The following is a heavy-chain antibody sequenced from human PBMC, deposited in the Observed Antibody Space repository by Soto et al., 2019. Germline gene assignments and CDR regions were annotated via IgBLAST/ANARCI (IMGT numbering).Heavy chain of an antibody. D-gene: IGHD3-16*01. CDR3: ARGFRADTTPWGVVNYHYEGLDA. J-gene: IGHJ6*01. V-gene: IGHV3-33*01. CDR2: IWYDGRNI. CDR1: GFNFRSYG. Sequence: VGSLRLSCAASGFNFRSYGMHWVRQAPGKGLEWVAAIWYDGRNIYYADSVKGRFTISRDNSRNVLDLQMNGLRVDDTAVYFCARGFRADTTPWGVVNYHYEGLDAWGQGTTVTVSS.